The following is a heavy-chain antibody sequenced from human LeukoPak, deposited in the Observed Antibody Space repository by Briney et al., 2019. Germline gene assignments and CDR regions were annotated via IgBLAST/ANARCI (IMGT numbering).Heavy chain of an antibody. D-gene: IGHD6-13*01. V-gene: IGHV3-53*01. J-gene: IGHJ4*02. Sequence: QSGGSLRLSCAASGFIVSSNYMSWVRQAPRKGLEWVSTIYSGGSTHYADSVKGRFTISRDNSQNTLYLQMNSLRAEDTAVYYCARAATLAGPFDYWGQGTLVTVSS. CDR3: ARAATLAGPFDY. CDR1: GFIVSSNY. CDR2: IYSGGST.